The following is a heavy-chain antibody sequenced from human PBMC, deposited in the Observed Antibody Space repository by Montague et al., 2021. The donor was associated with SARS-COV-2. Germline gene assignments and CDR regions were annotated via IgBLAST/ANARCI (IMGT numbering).Heavy chain of an antibody. V-gene: IGHV2-70*11. CDR1: GRSFSGYY. CDR2: IDWDDDK. J-gene: IGHJ4*02. D-gene: IGHD3-16*02. Sequence: TLSLTCAVYGRSFSGYYWSWIRQPPGKALEWLARIDWDDDKYYSTSPKTRLTISKDTSKNQVVLTMTNMDPVDTATYYCARTTMITFGGVIVPFDYWGQGTLVTVSS. CDR3: ARTTMITFGGVIVPFDY.